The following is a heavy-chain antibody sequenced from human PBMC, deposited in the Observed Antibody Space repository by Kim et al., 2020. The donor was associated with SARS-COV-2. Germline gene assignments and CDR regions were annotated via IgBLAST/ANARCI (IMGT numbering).Heavy chain of an antibody. CDR2: ISYDGSNK. V-gene: IGHV3-30*18. CDR3: AKETPAPMGFADY. Sequence: GGSLRLSCAASGFTFSSYGMHWVRQAPGKGLEWVAVISYDGSNKYYADSVKGRFTISRDNSKNTLYLQMNSLRAEDTAVYYCAKETPAPMGFADYWGQGTLVTVSS. J-gene: IGHJ4*02. CDR1: GFTFSSYG. D-gene: IGHD2-2*01.